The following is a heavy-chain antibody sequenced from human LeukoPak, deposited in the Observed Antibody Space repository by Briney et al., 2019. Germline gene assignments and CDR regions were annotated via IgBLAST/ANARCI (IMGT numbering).Heavy chain of an antibody. D-gene: IGHD3-3*01. CDR2: ISAYNGNT. CDR1: GYTFTSYG. Sequence: ASVKVSCKASGYTFTSYGISWVRQAPGHGLEWMGWISAYNGNTNYAQKLQGRVTMTTDTSTSTAYMELRSLRSDDTAVYYCARDLIAGDYDFWSGYRDRWFDPWGQGTLVTVSS. J-gene: IGHJ5*02. V-gene: IGHV1-18*01. CDR3: ARDLIAGDYDFWSGYRDRWFDP.